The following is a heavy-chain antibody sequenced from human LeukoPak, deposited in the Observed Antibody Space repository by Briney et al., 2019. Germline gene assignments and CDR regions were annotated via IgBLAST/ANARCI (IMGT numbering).Heavy chain of an antibody. V-gene: IGHV5-51*01. CDR1: GYSFTSYW. D-gene: IGHD1-1*01. CDR3: ARKRDSARTTDSWYFDL. Sequence: GESLKISCKGSGYSFTSYWIGWVRQMPGKGLEWMGIIYPGDSDTRYSPSFQAQVTVSVDKSSSTAYLQWSSLKASDTAIYYCARKRDSARTTDSWYFDLWGRGTLVTVSS. J-gene: IGHJ2*01. CDR2: IYPGDSDT.